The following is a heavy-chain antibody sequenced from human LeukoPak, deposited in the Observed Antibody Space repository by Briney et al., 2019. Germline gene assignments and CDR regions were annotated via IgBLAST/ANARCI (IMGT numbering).Heavy chain of an antibody. D-gene: IGHD6-13*01. J-gene: IGHJ4*02. V-gene: IGHV3-21*01. CDR3: AGDAAADFDY. Sequence: PGGSLRLSCAASGFTFSSYSMNWVRQAPGKGLEWVSSINSSSSYIYYADSVKGRFTISRDNAKNSLYLQMNSLRAEDTAVYYCAGDAAADFDYWGQGTLVTVSS. CDR1: GFTFSSYS. CDR2: INSSSSYI.